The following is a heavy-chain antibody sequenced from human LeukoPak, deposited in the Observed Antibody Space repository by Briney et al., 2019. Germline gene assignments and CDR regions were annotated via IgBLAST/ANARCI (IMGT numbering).Heavy chain of an antibody. Sequence: PSETLSLTCTVSGGSISSYYWSWIRQPAVKGLEWIGRIYTSGSTNYNPSLKSRVTISVDKSKNQFSLKLSSVTAADTAVYYCARAADYYYYYMDVWGKGTTVTVSS. V-gene: IGHV4-4*07. CDR3: ARAADYYYYYMDV. CDR2: IYTSGST. J-gene: IGHJ6*03. D-gene: IGHD2-15*01. CDR1: GGSISSYY.